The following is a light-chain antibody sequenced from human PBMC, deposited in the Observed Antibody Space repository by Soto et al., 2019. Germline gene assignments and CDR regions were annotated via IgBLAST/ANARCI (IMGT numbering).Light chain of an antibody. CDR3: QQYYSYRT. CDR2: AAS. CDR1: QGISSY. Sequence: IQLTQSPSFLSASTVDIVTITFRASQGISSYLAWYQQKPGKAPKLLIYAASTLQSGVPSRFSGSGSGTDFTLTISCLQSEDFATYYCQQYYSYRTFGQGTKVDI. V-gene: IGKV1-8*01. J-gene: IGKJ1*01.